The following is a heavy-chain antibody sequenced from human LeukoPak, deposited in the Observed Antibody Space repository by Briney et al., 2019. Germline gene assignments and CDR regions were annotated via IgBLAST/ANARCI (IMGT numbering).Heavy chain of an antibody. Sequence: PGGSLRLSCVASGFTFSSYAMHWVRQAPGKGLEWVAVISYDGSNKYYADSVKGRFTISRDNYKNTLYLQMNSLRAEDTAVYYCATPKDPITMIVVALDYWGQGTLVTVSS. D-gene: IGHD3-22*01. V-gene: IGHV3-30-3*01. CDR3: ATPKDPITMIVVALDY. CDR1: GFTFSSYA. J-gene: IGHJ4*02. CDR2: ISYDGSNK.